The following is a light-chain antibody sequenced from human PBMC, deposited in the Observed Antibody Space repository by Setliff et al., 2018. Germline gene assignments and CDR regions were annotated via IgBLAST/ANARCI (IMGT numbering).Light chain of an antibody. CDR2: DVS. Sequence: QSALTQPRSVSGSPGQSVTISCTGTSSDVDGYNYVSWYQQHPGKAPKLMIYDVSKQPSGVPDRFSGSKSGNTASLTISGLQAEDEADYYCCSYAGSYTYYVFGTGTKVT. CDR3: CSYAGSYTYYV. V-gene: IGLV2-11*01. J-gene: IGLJ1*01. CDR1: SSDVDGYNY.